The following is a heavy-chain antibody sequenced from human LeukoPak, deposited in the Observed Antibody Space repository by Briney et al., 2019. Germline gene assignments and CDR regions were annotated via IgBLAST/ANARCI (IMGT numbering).Heavy chain of an antibody. CDR3: ARTFDSSSSGFEY. J-gene: IGHJ4*02. V-gene: IGHV1-69*05. D-gene: IGHD6-6*01. CDR2: IIPIFGTA. Sequence: GGIIPIFGTANYAQKFRGRVTITTDESTSTAYMELSSLRSEDTGVYYCARTFDSSSSGFEYWGQWTLVTFSS.